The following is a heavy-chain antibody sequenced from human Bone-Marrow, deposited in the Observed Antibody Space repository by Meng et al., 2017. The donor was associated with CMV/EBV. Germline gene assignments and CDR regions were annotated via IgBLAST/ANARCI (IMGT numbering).Heavy chain of an antibody. Sequence: SETLSLTCAVSGGSITSSNWWSWVRQPPGKGLEWIGEFSHSGNTNYSPSLKSRVTMSLDKSKNHFSLNLSSVTAADTAVYYCATQDGFCSKFWGPGTLVNVSS. J-gene: IGHJ4*02. CDR3: ATQDGFCSKF. CDR1: GGSITSSNW. D-gene: IGHD2-2*01. V-gene: IGHV4-4*02. CDR2: FSHSGNT.